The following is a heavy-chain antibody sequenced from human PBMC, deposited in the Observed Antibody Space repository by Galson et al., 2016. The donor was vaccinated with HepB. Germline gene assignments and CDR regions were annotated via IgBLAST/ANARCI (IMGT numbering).Heavy chain of an antibody. CDR3: AHRLETGIIAAPIGFDY. CDR2: IYWDDAK. CDR1: GFSLSTSGVA. V-gene: IGHV2-5*02. D-gene: IGHD5-12*01. J-gene: IGHJ4*02. Sequence: PALVKPTQTLTPTCPFSGFSLSTSGVAVGWIRQPPGKALEWLTLIYWDDAKRYSPSLNNRLTITKDTSKNQVVLTMTNMNPVDTATYYCAHRLETGIIAAPIGFDYWGQGTLVTVSS.